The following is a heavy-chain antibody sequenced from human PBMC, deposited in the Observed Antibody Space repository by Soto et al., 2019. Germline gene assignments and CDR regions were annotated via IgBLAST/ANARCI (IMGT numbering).Heavy chain of an antibody. CDR2: IYYSGST. CDR3: PRPSAE. V-gene: IGHV4-39*01. Sequence: QLQLQESGPGLVKPSETLSLTCTVSGGSVSSSSYYWGWIRQPPGKGLEWIGSIYYSGSTYYNPSLESRVPISLATPKNHLSRKRSSLTPAYTRLNYFPRPSAEWGQGTRCTVSS. J-gene: IGHJ4*02. CDR1: GGSVSSSSYY.